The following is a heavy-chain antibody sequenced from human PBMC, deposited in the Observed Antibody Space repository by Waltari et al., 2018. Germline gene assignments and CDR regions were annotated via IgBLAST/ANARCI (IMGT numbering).Heavy chain of an antibody. J-gene: IGHJ4*02. V-gene: IGHV1-69*01. Sequence: QVQLVQSGAEVKKPGASVKVSCKASGGTFCCSAISWVRQAPGQGLEWMGGIIPIFGTANYAQKFQGRVTITADESTSTAYMELSSLRSEDTAVYYCARAWDYYDSIGYYADYWGQGTLVTVSS. CDR2: IIPIFGTA. D-gene: IGHD3-22*01. CDR3: ARAWDYYDSIGYYADY. CDR1: GGTFCCSA.